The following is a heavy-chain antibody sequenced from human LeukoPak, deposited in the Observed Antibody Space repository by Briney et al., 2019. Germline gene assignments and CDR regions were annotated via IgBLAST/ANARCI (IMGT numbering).Heavy chain of an antibody. CDR1: GFTFSSYS. Sequence: GGSLRLSCAASGFTFSSYSMSWVRQSPGKGLEWVSYISDRSGTIYYADSVKGRFTIARDNAKNSLYLQMNSLRAEDTAVYYCAKERIVGAKVSGYWGQGTLVTVSS. CDR3: AKERIVGAKVSGY. D-gene: IGHD1-26*01. J-gene: IGHJ4*02. CDR2: ISDRSGTI. V-gene: IGHV3-48*01.